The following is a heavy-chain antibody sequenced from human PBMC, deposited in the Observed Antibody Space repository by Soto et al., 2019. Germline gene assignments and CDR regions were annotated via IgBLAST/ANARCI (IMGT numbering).Heavy chain of an antibody. J-gene: IGHJ4*02. D-gene: IGHD3-22*01. CDR3: ARNQNYYDSSGYYDLDY. CDR1: GYSFTSYW. CDR2: IYPGDSDT. V-gene: IGHV5-51*01. Sequence: GESLKISCKGSGYSFTSYWIGWVRQMPGKGLEWMGIIYPGDSDTRYSPSFQGQVTISADKSISTAYLQWSSLKASDTAMYYCARNQNYYDSSGYYDLDYWGQGTLVTVSS.